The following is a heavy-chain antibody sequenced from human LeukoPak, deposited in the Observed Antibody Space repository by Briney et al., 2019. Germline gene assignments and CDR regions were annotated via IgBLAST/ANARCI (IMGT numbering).Heavy chain of an antibody. J-gene: IGHJ4*02. CDR2: ISGSGGST. V-gene: IGHV3-23*01. CDR3: AKEKKDSSGWYYFDY. Sequence: GGSLRLSCAASGFTFSSYAMSWVRQAPGKGLEWVSAISGSGGSTYYADSVKGRFTISRENSKNTLYLQMNSLRAEDTAVYYCAKEKKDSSGWYYFDYWGQGTLVTVSS. D-gene: IGHD6-19*01. CDR1: GFTFSSYA.